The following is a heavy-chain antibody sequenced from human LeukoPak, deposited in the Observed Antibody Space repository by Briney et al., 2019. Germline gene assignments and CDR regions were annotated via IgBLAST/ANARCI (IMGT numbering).Heavy chain of an antibody. D-gene: IGHD3-16*01. Sequence: GGSLRLSCAASGFTFSSYAMSWVRQAPGKGLKWVSTINDNGEGTYYADSVKGRFTISRDNSYNTVSLQMNSLRDEDTGVYYCAKGLRTGVGPYMGYHYYMDVWGKGATVTVSS. CDR1: GFTFSSYA. CDR3: AKGLRTGVGPYMGYHYYMDV. CDR2: INDNGEGT. J-gene: IGHJ6*03. V-gene: IGHV3-23*01.